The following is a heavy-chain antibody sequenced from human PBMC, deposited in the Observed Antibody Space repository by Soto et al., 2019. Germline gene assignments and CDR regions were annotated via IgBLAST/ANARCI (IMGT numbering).Heavy chain of an antibody. V-gene: IGHV3-33*01. CDR3: VRGDNWNDEASDY. Sequence: QVQLVESGGGVLQPGRSQRLSCAASGFMFSSHGMHWVRQAPGKGLEWVAVIWSDGNNRYYADSVKGRFTISRDNSKNTSYLQMNSLRAEDTAVYYCVRGDNWNDEASDYWGQGTLVTVSS. J-gene: IGHJ4*02. CDR1: GFMFSSHG. D-gene: IGHD1-1*01. CDR2: IWSDGNNR.